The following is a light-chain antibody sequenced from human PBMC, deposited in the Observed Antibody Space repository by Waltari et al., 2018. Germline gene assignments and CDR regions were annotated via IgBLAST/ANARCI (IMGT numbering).Light chain of an antibody. CDR1: QSICIY. V-gene: IGKV3-20*01. Sequence: EIVLTQSPGTLSLSPGESATLSCRASQSICIYLAWYQQKPGQAPRLLMYHASSRATGIPDRFSGSGSGTDFSLTISRLEPEDFAVYYCQKYESLPATFGQGTKVEIK. CDR3: QKYESLPAT. J-gene: IGKJ1*01. CDR2: HAS.